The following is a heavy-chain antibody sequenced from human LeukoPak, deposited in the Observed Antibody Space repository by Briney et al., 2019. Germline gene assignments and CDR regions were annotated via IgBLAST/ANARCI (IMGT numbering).Heavy chain of an antibody. J-gene: IGHJ4*02. CDR1: GFTFSSYA. V-gene: IGHV3-23*01. Sequence: PGGSLRLSCAASGFTFSSYAMSWVRQAPGKGLEWVSAISGSGGSTYYADSVKGRFTISRDNSENTLYLQMNSLRAEDTAVYYCAKDIWAVAGTGTVDLRGQGTLVTVSS. CDR2: ISGSGGST. CDR3: AKDIWAVAGTGTVDL. D-gene: IGHD6-19*01.